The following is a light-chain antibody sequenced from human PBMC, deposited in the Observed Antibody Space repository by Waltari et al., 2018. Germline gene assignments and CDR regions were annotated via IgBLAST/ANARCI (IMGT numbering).Light chain of an antibody. J-gene: IGLJ2*01. CDR1: SGHTRYA. CDR2: VNSDGGH. CDR3: QTWDTEIVV. V-gene: IGLV4-69*01. Sequence: QLVVTQSPSASASLGASVKLTCTLGSGHTRYAIAWPQQQSEKGPRFLMRVNSDGGHTKGDGIPDRFSGSSSGAERYLTISSVQSEDEADYYCQTWDTEIVVFGGGTKVTVL.